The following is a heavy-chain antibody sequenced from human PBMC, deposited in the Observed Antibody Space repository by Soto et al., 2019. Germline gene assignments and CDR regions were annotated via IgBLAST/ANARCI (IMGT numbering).Heavy chain of an antibody. Sequence: PXGSLRLSGAASGFTFSSYGMHWVRQAPGKGLGWVAVISYDGSNKYYADSVKGRFTISRDNSKNTLYLQMNSLGAEDTAVYYCAKDIQAYGDYVEGRPKWFDTWGQGTLVTVSS. D-gene: IGHD4-17*01. V-gene: IGHV3-30*18. CDR1: GFTFSSYG. CDR3: AKDIQAYGDYVEGRPKWFDT. CDR2: ISYDGSNK. J-gene: IGHJ5*02.